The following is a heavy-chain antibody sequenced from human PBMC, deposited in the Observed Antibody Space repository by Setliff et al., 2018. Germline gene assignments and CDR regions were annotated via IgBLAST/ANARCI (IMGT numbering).Heavy chain of an antibody. CDR1: GYILNSYG. CDR3: AISTLSICSGGTCPNVFDV. V-gene: IGHV1-18*01. CDR2: ISSYNDIT. Sequence: ASVKVSCKASGYILNSYGVSWVRQAPGQGLEWMGWISSYNDITNYAQRFQGRVTLTTDMSTSAAYMELRSLGSDDTAVYYCAISTLSICSGGTCPNVFDVWGQGTMVTVSS. D-gene: IGHD2-15*01. J-gene: IGHJ3*01.